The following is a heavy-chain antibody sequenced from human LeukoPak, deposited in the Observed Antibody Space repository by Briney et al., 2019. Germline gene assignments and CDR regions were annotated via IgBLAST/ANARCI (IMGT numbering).Heavy chain of an antibody. CDR1: DDSITMYY. Sequence: SVTLSLTCSVSDDSITMYYWTWIRQPPGKGLEWIGYVDHTGSTNFNPSLNGRVSISRDTSKNQFSLKLSSVTAADTAVYYCARWGGYYDSSGYYPRTVYFDYWGQGTLVTVSS. CDR2: VDHTGST. D-gene: IGHD3-22*01. V-gene: IGHV4-59*12. CDR3: ARWGGYYDSSGYYPRTVYFDY. J-gene: IGHJ4*02.